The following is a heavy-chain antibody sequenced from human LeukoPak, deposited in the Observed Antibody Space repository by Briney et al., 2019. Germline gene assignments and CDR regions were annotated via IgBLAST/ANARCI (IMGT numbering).Heavy chain of an antibody. CDR2: IIPIYGTA. J-gene: IGHJ4*02. D-gene: IGHD2-2*01. V-gene: IGHV1-69*05. CDR3: ARDVYHGGYFDY. CDR1: GGTFSSYA. Sequence: ASVKVSCKASGGTFSSYAISWVRQARGQGLGWMGRIIPIYGTANYAQKFQGRVTITTDESTSTAYMELSSLRSEDTAIYYCARDVYHGGYFDYWGQGTLVTVSS.